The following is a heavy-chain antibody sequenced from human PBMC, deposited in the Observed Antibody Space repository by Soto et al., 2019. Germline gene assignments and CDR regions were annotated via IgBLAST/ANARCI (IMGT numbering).Heavy chain of an antibody. CDR1: SDSISSYY. V-gene: IGHV4-59*08. Sequence: QVQLQESGPGLVRPSETLSLTCTVSSDSISSYYWIWIWQSPGKGLEWIGYTDYSGNTNYNPSLKSRVTISGDTSKNQFSLRLSSVTAADTAVYYCARAVGDPLYYLDYWGQGTLVTVSS. CDR2: TDYSGNT. J-gene: IGHJ4*02. D-gene: IGHD6-19*01. CDR3: ARAVGDPLYYLDY.